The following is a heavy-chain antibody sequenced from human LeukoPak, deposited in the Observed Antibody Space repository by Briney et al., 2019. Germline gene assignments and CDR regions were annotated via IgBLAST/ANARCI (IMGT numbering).Heavy chain of an antibody. D-gene: IGHD5-12*01. CDR1: GGSISSGSYY. Sequence: SQTLSLTCTVSGGSISSGSYYWSCIRQPAGKGLEWIGRIYTSGSTNYNPSLKSRVTISVDTSKNQFSLKLSSVTAADTAVYYCERANSGYDSGCPPHFDYWGQGTLVTVSS. J-gene: IGHJ4*02. CDR3: ERANSGYDSGCPPHFDY. CDR2: IYTSGST. V-gene: IGHV4-61*02.